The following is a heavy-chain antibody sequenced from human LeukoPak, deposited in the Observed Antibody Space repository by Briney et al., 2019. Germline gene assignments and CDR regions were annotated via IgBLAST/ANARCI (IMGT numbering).Heavy chain of an antibody. V-gene: IGHV3-48*02. Sequence: GGSLRLSCAASGFTFSSYSMNWVRLAPGKGLEWVSYISSSSGTIYYADSVKGRFTISRDNAENSLYLQMNSLRDEDTAVYYCARDLNLYDSSGYYPRWGQGTLVTVSS. CDR1: GFTFSSYS. CDR2: ISSSSGTI. D-gene: IGHD3-22*01. CDR3: ARDLNLYDSSGYYPR. J-gene: IGHJ4*02.